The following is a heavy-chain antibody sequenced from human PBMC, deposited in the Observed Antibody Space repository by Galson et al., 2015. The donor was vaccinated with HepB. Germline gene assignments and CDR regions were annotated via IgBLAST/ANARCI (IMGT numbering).Heavy chain of an antibody. Sequence: SLRLSCAASGFTFSSYAMHWVRQAPGKGLEWVAVISYDGSNKYYADSVKGRFTISRDNSKNTLYLQMNSLRAEDTAVYYCAREDDYGDYGYHEDAFDIWDQGTMVTVSS. CDR1: GFTFSSYA. J-gene: IGHJ3*02. CDR2: ISYDGSNK. D-gene: IGHD4-17*01. V-gene: IGHV3-30-3*01. CDR3: AREDDYGDYGYHEDAFDI.